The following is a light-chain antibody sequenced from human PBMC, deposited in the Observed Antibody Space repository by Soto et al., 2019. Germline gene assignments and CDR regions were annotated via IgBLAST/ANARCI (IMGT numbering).Light chain of an antibody. V-gene: IGKV3-15*01. CDR1: QSVSSN. Sequence: EIVMTQSPATLSVSPGERATLSCRASQSVSSNLAWYQQKPGQAPRLLIYGASTRATGIPARFSDSGSGTEFTLTSSSLQSEDFEVCYCQQYNNGLITFGQGPRLEIK. J-gene: IGKJ5*01. CDR3: QQYNNGLIT. CDR2: GAS.